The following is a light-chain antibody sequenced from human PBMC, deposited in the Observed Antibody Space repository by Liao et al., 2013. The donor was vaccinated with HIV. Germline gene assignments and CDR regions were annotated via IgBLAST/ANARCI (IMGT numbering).Light chain of an antibody. CDR2: SDT. J-gene: IGLJ3*02. CDR3: QVWDSSSDHSWV. V-gene: IGLV3-1*01. CDR1: KLGDKY. Sequence: SYELTQPPSVSVSPGQTASITCSGDKLGDKYACWYQQKPGQSPVLVIYSDTDRPSGIPERFSASNSGNTATLTISRVEAGDEADYYCQVWDSSSDHSWVFGGGTKLTVL.